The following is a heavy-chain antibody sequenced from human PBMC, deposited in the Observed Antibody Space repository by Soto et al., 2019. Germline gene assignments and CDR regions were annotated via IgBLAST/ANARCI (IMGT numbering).Heavy chain of an antibody. CDR3: AKDGPGGDYYDSRGVPLNAIDI. CDR1: GFTFSSYG. Sequence: PGGSLRLSCAASGFTFSSYGMHWVRQAPGKGLEWVAVISYDGSNKYYADSVKGRFTISRDNSKNTLYLQMNSLRAEDTAVYYCAKDGPGGDYYDSRGVPLNAIDIWGQGTMVTVSS. V-gene: IGHV3-30*18. J-gene: IGHJ3*02. CDR2: ISYDGSNK. D-gene: IGHD3-22*01.